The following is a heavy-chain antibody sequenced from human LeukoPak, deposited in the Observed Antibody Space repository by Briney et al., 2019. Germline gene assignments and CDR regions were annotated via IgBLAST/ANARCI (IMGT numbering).Heavy chain of an antibody. V-gene: IGHV1-69*13. CDR3: ARYSGSQDYYYYMDV. Sequence: ASVKVSCKASGGTFRSYAISWVRQAPGQGLEWMGGIIPIFGTANYAQKFQGRVTITADESTSTAYMELSSLRSEDTAVYYCARYSGSQDYYYYMDVWGKGTTVTVSS. CDR2: IIPIFGTA. D-gene: IGHD1-26*01. CDR1: GGTFRSYA. J-gene: IGHJ6*03.